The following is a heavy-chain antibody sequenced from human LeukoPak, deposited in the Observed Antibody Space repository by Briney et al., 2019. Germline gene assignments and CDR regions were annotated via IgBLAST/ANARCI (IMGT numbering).Heavy chain of an antibody. Sequence: GRSLRLSRTTSGFSFTNCWTCSARQPPGKGLMWVSRIMSDGTGITYTDSVEGRFNISRDNAKNTLYLQMNSMRAEDTALYYCAKDISSSPGRGTYYFDYWGQGTLVTVSS. CDR3: AKDISSSPGRGTYYFDY. CDR2: IMSDGTGI. J-gene: IGHJ4*02. CDR1: GFSFTNCW. V-gene: IGHV3-74*01. D-gene: IGHD6-13*01.